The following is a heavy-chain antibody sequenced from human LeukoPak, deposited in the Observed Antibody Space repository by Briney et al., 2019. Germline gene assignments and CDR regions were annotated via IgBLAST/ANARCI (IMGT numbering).Heavy chain of an antibody. CDR3: ARASYYDFWSGYNFDY. D-gene: IGHD3-3*01. J-gene: IGHJ4*02. CDR2: INPNGGVT. Sequence: GASVKVSCKASGYTFTGHYIHWVRQAPGQGLEWMGRINPNGGVTIYAQKFQGRVTLTRDTSISTAYMELSRLRSDDTAVYYCARASYYDFWSGYNFDYWGQGTLVTVSS. V-gene: IGHV1-2*06. CDR1: GYTFTGHY.